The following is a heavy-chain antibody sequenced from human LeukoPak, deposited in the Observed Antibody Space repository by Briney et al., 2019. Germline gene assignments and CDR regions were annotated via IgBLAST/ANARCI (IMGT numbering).Heavy chain of an antibody. CDR3: AKGTEYSSSWYDY. D-gene: IGHD6-13*01. V-gene: IGHV3-48*03. Sequence: PGGSLRLSCAASGFIFRSYEMNWVRQAPGKGLEWVSYISSSGSTIYYADSVKGRFTLSRDNAKNSLYLQMNSLRAEDTAVYYCAKGTEYSSSWYDYWGQGTLVTVSS. CDR2: ISSSGSTI. J-gene: IGHJ4*02. CDR1: GFIFRSYE.